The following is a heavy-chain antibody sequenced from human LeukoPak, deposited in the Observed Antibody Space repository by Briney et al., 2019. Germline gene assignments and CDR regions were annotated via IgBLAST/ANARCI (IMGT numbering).Heavy chain of an antibody. CDR3: ARARRAQNKDTPYYYMDV. J-gene: IGHJ6*03. CDR2: IYYSGST. V-gene: IGHV4-59*12. Sequence: SETLSLTCTVSGGSISSFYWSWIRQPPGKGLEWIGYIYYSGSTNYNPSLKSRVTISVDTSKNQFSLKLSSVTAADTAVYYCARARRAQNKDTPYYYMDVWGKGTTVTVSS. D-gene: IGHD1-14*01. CDR1: GGSISSFY.